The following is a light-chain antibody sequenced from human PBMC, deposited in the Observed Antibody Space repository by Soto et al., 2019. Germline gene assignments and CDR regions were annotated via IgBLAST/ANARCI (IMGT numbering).Light chain of an antibody. CDR3: MQALQTPQYT. J-gene: IGKJ2*01. Sequence: DIVMTQSPLSLPVTPGEPASISCRSSQSLLHSNGYNYLDWYLQKPGQSPQLLIYLGSNRASGVPDRFSGSGSGTDFTLKISRVEAEDVGAYYCMQALQTPQYTFGQGTKLEIK. V-gene: IGKV2-28*01. CDR1: QSLLHSNGYNY. CDR2: LGS.